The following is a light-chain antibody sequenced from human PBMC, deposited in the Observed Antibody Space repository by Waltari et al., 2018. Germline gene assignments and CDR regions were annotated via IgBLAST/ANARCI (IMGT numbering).Light chain of an antibody. Sequence: QSALTQPASVYGTPGQSITISCSGTHSDVGSYDLVSWYQQHPGEAPKLLICEVFKRPPDTSSRFSGAKSGSTASLTISGLQPEDEADYYCCSYAGRGTYVFGSGTKVTVL. CDR1: HSDVGSYDL. V-gene: IGLV2-23*02. CDR3: CSYAGRGTYV. CDR2: EVF. J-gene: IGLJ1*01.